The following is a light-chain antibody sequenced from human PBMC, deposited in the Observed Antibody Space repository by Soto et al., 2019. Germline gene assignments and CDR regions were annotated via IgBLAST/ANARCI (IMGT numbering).Light chain of an antibody. V-gene: IGKV3-15*01. CDR2: GAS. J-gene: IGKJ5*01. CDR1: QSVKSS. CDR3: QLRSDWPPTYT. Sequence: EIMMTQSPSTLSVSPGERATVSCRASQSVKSSLAWYQQKPGQAPRLLIYGASTRATGIPARFSGSGSGTEFTLTISSLQSEDSAVYFCQLRSDWPPTYTFGQGTRLEIK.